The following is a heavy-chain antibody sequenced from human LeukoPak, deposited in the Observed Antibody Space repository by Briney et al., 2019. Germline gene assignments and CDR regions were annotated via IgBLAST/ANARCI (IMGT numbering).Heavy chain of an antibody. V-gene: IGHV4-59*12. J-gene: IGHJ5*02. Sequence: PSETLSLTCTVSGGSISSYYWSWIRQPPGKGLEWIGYIYYSGSTNYNPSLKSRVTISVDTSKNQFSLKLSSVTAADTAVYYCARRGTRRVVATIRSGGFDPWGQGTLVTVSS. CDR1: GGSISSYY. CDR3: ARRGTRRVVATIRSGGFDP. CDR2: IYYSGST. D-gene: IGHD5-12*01.